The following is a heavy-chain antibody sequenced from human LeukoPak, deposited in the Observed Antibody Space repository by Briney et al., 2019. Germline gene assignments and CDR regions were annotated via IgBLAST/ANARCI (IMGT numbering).Heavy chain of an antibody. CDR3: ARVGYCSGGSCYSDLDY. Sequence: QISCKASGYTFTSYGISWVRPAPGQGLGWRGWISSYNGNTNYAQQLQGRVTITTDTSTSTAYMELRSLRSDDTAVYSCARVGYCSGGSCYSDLDYWGQGTLVTVSS. V-gene: IGHV1-18*01. CDR1: GYTFTSYG. CDR2: ISSYNGNT. J-gene: IGHJ4*02. D-gene: IGHD2-15*01.